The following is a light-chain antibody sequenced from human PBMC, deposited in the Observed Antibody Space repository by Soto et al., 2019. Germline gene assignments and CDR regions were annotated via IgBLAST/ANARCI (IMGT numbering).Light chain of an antibody. CDR3: QQYGSSPHT. J-gene: IGKJ2*01. Sequence: EIVLTQSPGTLSLSPGERATLSCRASQSVSSSYLAWYQQKPRQAPRLLIYGASSRATGIPDRFSGSASGADFTLTISRVEPEDFAVYYCQQYGSSPHTFGQGTKLEIK. CDR2: GAS. V-gene: IGKV3-20*01. CDR1: QSVSSSY.